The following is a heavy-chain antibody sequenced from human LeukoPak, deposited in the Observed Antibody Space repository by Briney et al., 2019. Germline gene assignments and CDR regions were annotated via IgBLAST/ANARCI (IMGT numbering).Heavy chain of an antibody. Sequence: PSETLSLTCAVYGGSSSGYCWSWIRQPPGKGLEWIGEINHSGSTNYNPSLKSRVTISVDTSKNQFSLKLSSVTAADTAVYYCARHLGSGWLGSYYYMDVWGKGTTVTVSS. J-gene: IGHJ6*03. CDR2: INHSGST. CDR1: GGSSSGYC. V-gene: IGHV4-34*01. CDR3: ARHLGSGWLGSYYYMDV. D-gene: IGHD6-19*01.